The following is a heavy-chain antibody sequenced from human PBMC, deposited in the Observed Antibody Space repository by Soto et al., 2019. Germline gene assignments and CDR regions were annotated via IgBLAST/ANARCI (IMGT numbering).Heavy chain of an antibody. V-gene: IGHV3-30-3*01. CDR3: ARRGYGMDV. CDR1: GFTFSSYA. Sequence: LRLSCAASGFTFSSYAMHWVRQAPGKGLEWVAVISYDGSNKYYADSVKGRFTISRDNSKNTLFLQMNSLRPEDTAVYYCARRGYGMDVWGQGTTVTVSS. J-gene: IGHJ6*02. CDR2: ISYDGSNK.